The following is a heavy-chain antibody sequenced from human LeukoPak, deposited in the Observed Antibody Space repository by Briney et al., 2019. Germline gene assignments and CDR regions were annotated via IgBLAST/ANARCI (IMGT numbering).Heavy chain of an antibody. CDR1: GYTFTSYD. D-gene: IGHD3-10*01. CDR2: MNPNSGNT. Sequence: ASVKVSCKASGYTFTSYDINWVRQATGQGLEWMGWMNPNSGNTGYAQKFQGRVTTTRNTSISTAYMELSSLRSEDTAVYYCARGSHYYGSGSPTAFDYWGQGTLVTVSS. J-gene: IGHJ4*02. V-gene: IGHV1-8*01. CDR3: ARGSHYYGSGSPTAFDY.